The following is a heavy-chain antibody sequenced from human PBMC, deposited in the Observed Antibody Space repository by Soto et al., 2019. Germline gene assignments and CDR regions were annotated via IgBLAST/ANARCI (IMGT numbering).Heavy chain of an antibody. J-gene: IGHJ3*02. CDR1: GGSISSGGYY. CDR3: ARFDPLSGSYSETDAFDI. V-gene: IGHV4-31*03. CDR2: IYYSGST. D-gene: IGHD3-10*01. Sequence: SETLSLTCTVSGGSISSGGYYWSWIRQHPGKGLEWIGYIYYSGSTYYNPSLKSRVTISVDTSKNQFSLKLSSVTAADTAVYYCARFDPLSGSYSETDAFDIWGQGTMVTVSS.